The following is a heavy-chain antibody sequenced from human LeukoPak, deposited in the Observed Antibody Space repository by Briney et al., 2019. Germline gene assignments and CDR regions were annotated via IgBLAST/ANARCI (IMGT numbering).Heavy chain of an antibody. J-gene: IGHJ4*02. CDR2: ISPGGDIR. Sequence: PGGSLRLSCAASGFTFNTYGMSWVRQAPGKGLEWVSGISPGGDIRYYADSVKGRFTISRDNSKYTVSLQMSSLRAEDTAVYYCAKDDGWIQFNSWGQGTLVTVSS. CDR1: GFTFNTYG. V-gene: IGHV3-23*01. D-gene: IGHD5-24*01. CDR3: AKDDGWIQFNS.